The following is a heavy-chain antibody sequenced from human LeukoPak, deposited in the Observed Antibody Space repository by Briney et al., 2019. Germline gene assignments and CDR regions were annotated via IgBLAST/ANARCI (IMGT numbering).Heavy chain of an antibody. CDR1: GYSIYSNFY. CDR2: IYHSGSS. V-gene: IGHV4-38-2*01. CDR3: ARHDSSGSSGTYYSVDY. D-gene: IGHD3-10*01. Sequence: SETLSLTCAVSGYSIYSNFYWGWIRPPPGKGLEWIGSIYHSGSSYYNPSVKRRVTISRDTSNKKFSLKPPSVTAADTAIYYCARHDSSGSSGTYYSVDYWGQGTLVTVSS. J-gene: IGHJ4*02.